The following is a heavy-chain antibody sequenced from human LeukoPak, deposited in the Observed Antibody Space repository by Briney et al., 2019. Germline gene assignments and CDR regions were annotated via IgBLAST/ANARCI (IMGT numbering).Heavy chain of an antibody. Sequence: SVKVSCKASGYTFTSYTISWVRQAPGQGLEWMGGIIPIFGTANYAQKFQGRVTITADESTSTAYMELSSLRSEDTAVYYCAGLMYYYDSSGYPFDYWGQGTLVTVSS. V-gene: IGHV1-69*13. D-gene: IGHD3-22*01. J-gene: IGHJ4*02. CDR2: IIPIFGTA. CDR3: AGLMYYYDSSGYPFDY. CDR1: GYTFTSYT.